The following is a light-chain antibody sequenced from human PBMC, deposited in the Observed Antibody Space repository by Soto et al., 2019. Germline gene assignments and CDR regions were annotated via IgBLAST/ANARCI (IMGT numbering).Light chain of an antibody. CDR3: QQFSSYPLT. CDR1: QTVRNNY. CDR2: DAS. Sequence: EFVLTQSPGTLSLSPGERATLSCRASQTVRNNYLAWYQQKPGQAPRLLIYDASSRATGIPDRFSGGGSGTDFTLTISRLEPEDFAVYYCQQFSSYPLTFGGGXXVEIK. V-gene: IGKV3-20*01. J-gene: IGKJ4*01.